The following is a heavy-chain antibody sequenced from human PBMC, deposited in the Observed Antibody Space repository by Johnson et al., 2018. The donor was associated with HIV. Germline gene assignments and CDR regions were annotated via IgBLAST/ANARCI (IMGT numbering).Heavy chain of an antibody. Sequence: VQLVESGGGLVQPGGSLRLSCAASGITVSSNYMSWLRQAPGKGLEWVSVIFSVGSAYYADSVKGRFTISRDNSKNTLYLQMNSLKTEDSAVYYCTVRISMILALTRRDQDIWGQGTMVTVSS. V-gene: IGHV3-66*01. J-gene: IGHJ3*02. CDR3: TVRISMILALTRRDQDI. D-gene: IGHD3-22*01. CDR1: GITVSSNY. CDR2: IFSVGSA.